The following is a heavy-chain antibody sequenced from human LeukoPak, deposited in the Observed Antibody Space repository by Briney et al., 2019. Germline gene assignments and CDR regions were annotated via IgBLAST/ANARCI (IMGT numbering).Heavy chain of an antibody. CDR2: IYYRGTT. CDR1: GYSISSGYY. Sequence: SENLSPTCAVSGYSISSGYYWGWVRQPPGKGLEWIASIYYRGTTYYKASLKSRLTVSLDTSKNEFSLKVRSVTAADTAVYYCAREDEYDAWNEESSRDYWGQGILVTVSS. D-gene: IGHD3-3*01. CDR3: AREDEYDAWNEESSRDY. J-gene: IGHJ4*02. V-gene: IGHV4-38-2*02.